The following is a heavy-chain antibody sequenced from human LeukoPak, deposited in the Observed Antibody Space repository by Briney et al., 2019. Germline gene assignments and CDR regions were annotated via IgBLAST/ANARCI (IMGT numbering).Heavy chain of an antibody. CDR1: GGSISSGGYY. D-gene: IGHD4-17*01. CDR3: ARDWKDDYGDYNAFDI. V-gene: IGHV4-31*01. J-gene: IGHJ3*02. CDR2: IYYSGST. Sequence: PSQTLSLTCTVSGGSISSGGYYWSWVRQHPGKGLEWVGYIYYSGSTYYNPSLKSPVTISVDTSKPQFSLKLSSVTAADTAVYYCARDWKDDYGDYNAFDIWGQGTMVTVSS.